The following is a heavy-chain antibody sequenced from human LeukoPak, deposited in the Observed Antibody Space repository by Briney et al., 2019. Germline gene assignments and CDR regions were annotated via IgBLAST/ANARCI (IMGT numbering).Heavy chain of an antibody. CDR1: GFTFRNHG. Sequence: GGSLSLSCTASGFTFRNHGMHWVRQAPGKGLDWVAVIWHDGSNSYYADSVKGRFSISRDNSKSTLYLQMDSLRVEDTAVYYCARHQEVVAVWDYYYGMDVWGQGTTVTVSS. J-gene: IGHJ6*02. CDR2: IWHDGSNS. CDR3: ARHQEVVAVWDYYYGMDV. V-gene: IGHV3-33*01. D-gene: IGHD2-15*01.